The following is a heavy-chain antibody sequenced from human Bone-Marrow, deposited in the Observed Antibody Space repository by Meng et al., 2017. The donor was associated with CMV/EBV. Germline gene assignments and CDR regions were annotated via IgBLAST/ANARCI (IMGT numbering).Heavy chain of an antibody. CDR2: ISKSGASK. Sequence: GESLKISCAASGFTFSSYAMSWVRQAPGKGLEWVAVISKSGASKYYADSVKGRFIISRDNSRDTLYLQMKNLRADDTAAYYGAKDKTVGATYTFDYWGQGTLVTVSS. CDR3: AKDKTVGATYTFDY. J-gene: IGHJ4*02. CDR1: GFTFSSYA. V-gene: IGHV3-23*01. D-gene: IGHD2-15*01.